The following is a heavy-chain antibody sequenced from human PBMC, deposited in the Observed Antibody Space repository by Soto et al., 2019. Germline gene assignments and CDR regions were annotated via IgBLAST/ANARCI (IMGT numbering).Heavy chain of an antibody. CDR2: ISAYNGNT. J-gene: IGHJ6*03. D-gene: IGHD6-6*01. Sequence: QVQLLQSGAEVKKPGASVKVSCKASGYTFTNYGITWVRQAPGQGLEWMGWISAYNGNTHYTQRLQGRVTMTTDTSTSTAYMELRGLRSYDTAVYYWARVRQLVGYFYYYMDVWGKGTTVTVSS. CDR3: ARVRQLVGYFYYYMDV. V-gene: IGHV1-18*01. CDR1: GYTFTNYG.